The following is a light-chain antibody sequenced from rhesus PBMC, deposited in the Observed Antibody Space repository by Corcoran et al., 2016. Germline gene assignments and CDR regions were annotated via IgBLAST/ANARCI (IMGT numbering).Light chain of an antibody. V-gene: IGKV3-42*03. J-gene: IGKJ3*01. CDR1: QSVSSS. Sequence: EIVLTQSPATLSLSPGERATLSCRASQSVSSSLAWYQQKPEQAPRLLINGASSRATGIPDRFSGRGSGTNFTLTISSLEPEDFAVYYCQQYSNWPTFGPGTKLDIK. CDR2: GAS. CDR3: QQYSNWPT.